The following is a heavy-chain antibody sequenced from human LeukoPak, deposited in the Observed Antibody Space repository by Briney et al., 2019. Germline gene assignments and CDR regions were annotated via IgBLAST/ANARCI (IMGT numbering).Heavy chain of an antibody. CDR1: GFTFDLYS. Sequence: PGGSLRLSCAASGFTFDLYSMNWVRQAPGKGLEWLSYISGSSTTIDYADSVKGRFTISRDNSKNTLYLQMNSLRAEDTAVYYCAKDQGYSYGTYYLDYWGQGTLVTVSS. CDR3: AKDQGYSYGTYYLDY. CDR2: ISGSSTTI. V-gene: IGHV3-48*01. J-gene: IGHJ4*02. D-gene: IGHD5-18*01.